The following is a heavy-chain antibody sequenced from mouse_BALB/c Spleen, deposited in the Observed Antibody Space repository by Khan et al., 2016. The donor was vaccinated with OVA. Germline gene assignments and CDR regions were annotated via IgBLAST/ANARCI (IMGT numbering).Heavy chain of an antibody. CDR2: IWAGGST. J-gene: IGHJ2*01. CDR1: GFSLTSYG. CDR3: ARNREPDYFDY. V-gene: IGHV2-9*02. Sequence: QMQLEESGPGLVAPSQSLSITCTVSGFSLTSYGVHWVRQPPGKGLEWLGVIWAGGSTNYNSALMSRLSISKDNSKSQVFLKMNSLQTDDIATYYCARNREPDYFDYWGQGTTLTVSS.